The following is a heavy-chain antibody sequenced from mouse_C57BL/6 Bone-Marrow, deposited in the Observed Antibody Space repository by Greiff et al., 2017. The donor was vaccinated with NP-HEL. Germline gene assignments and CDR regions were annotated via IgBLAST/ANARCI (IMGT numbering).Heavy chain of an antibody. CDR2: IYPRDGST. D-gene: IGHD2-12*01. CDR3: ANDDGNWYVDV. J-gene: IGHJ1*03. Sequence: VQLQQSDAELVKPGASVKISCKVSGYTFTDHTIHWMKQRPEQGLEWIGYIYPRDGSTKYNEKFKGKATLTADNSSSTAYRQLNSLTSEDSAVYCCANDDGNWYVDVWGTGTTVTVSS. CDR1: GYTFTDHT. V-gene: IGHV1-78*01.